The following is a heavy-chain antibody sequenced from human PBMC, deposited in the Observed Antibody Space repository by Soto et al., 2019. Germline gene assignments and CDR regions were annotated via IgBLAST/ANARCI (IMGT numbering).Heavy chain of an antibody. CDR2: IYYSGSA. CDR3: ARGVGFAYYSSHMDL. D-gene: IGHD3-10*01. Sequence: PSETLSLTCTVSGDSVTSVSDYWSWIRQPPGKGLEWIGYIYYSGSADYNPSLGSRVTISIDTSKNQFSLTLTSVTAADTAVYYCARGVGFAYYSSHMDLWGQGTTVSDSS. J-gene: IGHJ6*02. V-gene: IGHV4-61*01. CDR1: GDSVTSVSDY.